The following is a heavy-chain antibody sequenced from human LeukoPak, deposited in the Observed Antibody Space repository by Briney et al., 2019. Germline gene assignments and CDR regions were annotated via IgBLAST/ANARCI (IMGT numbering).Heavy chain of an antibody. CDR2: ISSSGVVT. J-gene: IGHJ5*01. CDR3: AKDRPNYYGSNGHYYRRDGDS. D-gene: IGHD3-22*01. V-gene: IGHV3-23*01. CDR1: GFTFSTYA. Sequence: GGSLRLSCAASGFTFSTYAMSWVRQAPGKGLEWVSAISSSGVVTYYAGSVKGRFTISRDNSKNTLYLQMDNLRAEDTAVYYCAKDRPNYYGSNGHYYRRDGDSWGQGTLVTVSS.